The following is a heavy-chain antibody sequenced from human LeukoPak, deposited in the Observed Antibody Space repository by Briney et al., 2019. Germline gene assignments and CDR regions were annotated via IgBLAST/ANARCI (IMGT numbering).Heavy chain of an antibody. J-gene: IGHJ4*02. Sequence: SETLSLTCSVSGGSIGSSSYCWGWIRQPPGKGLEWIGTICYSGSTFYNPSLKSRVTLSVDTSKNQFSLKLSSVTAADTAVYYCARVLPNYYDSSGYYYISYYFDYWGQGTLVTVSS. CDR2: ICYSGST. CDR1: GGSIGSSSYC. D-gene: IGHD3-22*01. CDR3: ARVLPNYYDSSGYYYISYYFDY. V-gene: IGHV4-39*01.